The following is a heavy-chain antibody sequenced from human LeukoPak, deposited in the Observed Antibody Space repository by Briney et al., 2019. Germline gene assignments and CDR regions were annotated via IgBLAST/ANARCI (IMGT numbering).Heavy chain of an antibody. CDR1: GFTFSSYA. CDR3: ARRGNYMDV. Sequence: GGSLRLSCAAPGFTFSSYAMHWVRQAPGKGLEYVSAISSNGGSTYYANSVKGRFTISRDNSKNTLYLQMGSLRAEDMAVYYCARRGNYMDVWGKGTTVTVSS. CDR2: ISSNGGST. J-gene: IGHJ6*03. V-gene: IGHV3-64*01.